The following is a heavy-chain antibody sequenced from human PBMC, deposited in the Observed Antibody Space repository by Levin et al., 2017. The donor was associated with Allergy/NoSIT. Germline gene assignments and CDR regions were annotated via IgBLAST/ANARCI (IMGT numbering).Heavy chain of an antibody. Sequence: GVRQGQGKGLEWVANIKHDGIDTYYVDSVKGRFAISRDNAKNSLYLQMNSLRVEDTAVYYCARAMVGYCSGGSCPHDAFDIWGQGTMVTVSS. D-gene: IGHD2-15*01. CDR2: IKHDGIDT. J-gene: IGHJ3*02. CDR3: ARAMVGYCSGGSCPHDAFDI. V-gene: IGHV3-7*04.